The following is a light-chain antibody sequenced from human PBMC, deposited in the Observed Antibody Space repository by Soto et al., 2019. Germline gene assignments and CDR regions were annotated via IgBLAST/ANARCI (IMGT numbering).Light chain of an antibody. CDR1: QSVHTY. CDR2: DAS. V-gene: IGKV3-11*01. CDR3: QQRSNWPPYT. J-gene: IGKJ2*01. Sequence: ETVLTQSPATLSLSPGERATLSCRASQSVHTYLAWYQQKAGQAPRLLIYDASNRATGIPARFSGSGSGTDFNLTISRLEPEDCAVYYCQQRSNWPPYTFGQGTKLEIK.